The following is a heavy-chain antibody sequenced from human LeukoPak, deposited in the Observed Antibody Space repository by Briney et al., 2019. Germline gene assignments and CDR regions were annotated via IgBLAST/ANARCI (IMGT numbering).Heavy chain of an antibody. D-gene: IGHD1-1*01. J-gene: IGHJ5*02. Sequence: PGGSLRLSCAASGFILSTYAMNWVRQSPGKGLEWISVVSNSDVSTNYADPVKGRFTISRDNSNNMLYLQMHGLRAEDTAVYYCAKDWNPGPIWFGPWGQGTLVIVSS. CDR2: VSNSDVST. V-gene: IGHV3-23*01. CDR3: AKDWNPGPIWFGP. CDR1: GFILSTYA.